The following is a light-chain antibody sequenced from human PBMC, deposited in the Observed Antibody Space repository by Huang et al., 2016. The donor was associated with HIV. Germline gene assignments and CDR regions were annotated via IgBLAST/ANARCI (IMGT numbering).Light chain of an antibody. J-gene: IGKJ4*01. CDR2: NAL. CDR1: QSISNW. Sequence: DIQMTQSPSTLSASVGDRVTITCRASQSISNWWAWYQQKPGKAPKRLIYNALGLQSGVPSRFSGSGSGAEFTLTISSLQPDDSATYYCQQYNGYPVTFGGGTKVEIK. CDR3: QQYNGYPVT. V-gene: IGKV1-5*03.